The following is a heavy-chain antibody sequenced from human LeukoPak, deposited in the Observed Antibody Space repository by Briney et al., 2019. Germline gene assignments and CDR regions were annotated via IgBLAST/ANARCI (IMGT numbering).Heavy chain of an antibody. J-gene: IGHJ4*02. CDR2: ISGYNGNT. CDR3: ARDGPNIMATFLGDY. V-gene: IGHV1-18*01. Sequence: ASVKVSCKASGYTFTSYGISWVRQAPGQGLEWMGWISGYNGNTHFAQKFQGRVTLTTDTFTSTAYMELRSLRSDDTAVYYCARDGPNIMATFLGDYWGQGTLVTVSS. CDR1: GYTFTSYG. D-gene: IGHD5-12*01.